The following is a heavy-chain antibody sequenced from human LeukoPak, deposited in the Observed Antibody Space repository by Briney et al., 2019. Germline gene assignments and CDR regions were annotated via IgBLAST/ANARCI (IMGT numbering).Heavy chain of an antibody. Sequence: GGSLRLSCTASGFTFSNYAMSWVRRAPGKGLEWVSSISSSSSYIYYADSVKGRFTISRDNAKNSLYLQMNSLRAEDTAVYYCARESGSYRYWGQGTLVTVSS. V-gene: IGHV3-21*01. CDR2: ISSSSSYI. CDR1: GFTFSNYA. D-gene: IGHD1-26*01. J-gene: IGHJ4*02. CDR3: ARESGSYRY.